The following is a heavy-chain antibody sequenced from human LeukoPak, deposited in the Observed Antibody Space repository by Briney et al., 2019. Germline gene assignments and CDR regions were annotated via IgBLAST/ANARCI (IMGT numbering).Heavy chain of an antibody. J-gene: IGHJ4*02. V-gene: IGHV3-73*01. Sequence: GGSLRLSCAASGFTFSGSAMHWVRQASGKGLEWVGRITSKADSYATAYAASVKGRFTISRDDSKNTAYLQMNSLKTEDTAVYYCTRLYSNRDYWGQGTLVTVSS. CDR3: TRLYSNRDY. CDR2: ITSKADSYAT. CDR1: GFTFSGSA. D-gene: IGHD1-14*01.